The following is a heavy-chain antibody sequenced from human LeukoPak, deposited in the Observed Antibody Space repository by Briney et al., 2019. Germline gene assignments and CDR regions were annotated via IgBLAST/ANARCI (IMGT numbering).Heavy chain of an antibody. J-gene: IGHJ4*02. V-gene: IGHV4-34*01. CDR1: GGAFSYSY. CDR2: GRHDGRI. Sequence: SETLSLTCAVHGGAFSYSYWNWIRQPPGKGLEWIGEGRHDGRINYNPSVRGRVTISVDRSMNQFSLKLNSGTAADTALYYCATIYGDFSDFDSWAQGILVTVSS. CDR3: ATIYGDFSDFDS. D-gene: IGHD4-17*01.